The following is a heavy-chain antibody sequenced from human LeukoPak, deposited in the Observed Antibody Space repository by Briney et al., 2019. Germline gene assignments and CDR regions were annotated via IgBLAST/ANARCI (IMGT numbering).Heavy chain of an antibody. CDR1: GGSISSYY. Sequence: SETLSLTCTVSGGSISSYYWSWIRQPPGKGLEWIGYIYYSGSTNYNPSLKSRVTISVDTSKNQFSLKLSSVTAADTAVYYCAXXXXXXXXGYHHYWYFDLWGRGTLVTVSS. V-gene: IGHV4-59*01. D-gene: IGHD3-16*02. CDR3: AXXXXXXXXGYHHYWYFDL. CDR2: IYYSGST. J-gene: IGHJ2*01.